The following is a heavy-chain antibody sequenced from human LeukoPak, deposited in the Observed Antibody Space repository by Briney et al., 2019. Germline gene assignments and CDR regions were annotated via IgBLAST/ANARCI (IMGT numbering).Heavy chain of an antibody. V-gene: IGHV1-2*02. CDR1: GYTFTGYY. Sequence: APVKVSCKASGYTFTGYYMHWVRQAPGQGLEWMGWINPNSGGTNYAQKFQGRVTMTRDTSISTAYMELSRLRSDDTAVYYCARGGKDIVVVPAAPFDYWGQGTLVTVSS. D-gene: IGHD2-2*01. CDR3: ARGGKDIVVVPAAPFDY. CDR2: INPNSGGT. J-gene: IGHJ4*02.